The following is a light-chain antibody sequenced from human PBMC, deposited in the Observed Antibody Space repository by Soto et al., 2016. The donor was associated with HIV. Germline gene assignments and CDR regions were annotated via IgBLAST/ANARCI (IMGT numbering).Light chain of an antibody. V-gene: IGKV1-33*01. CDR1: QDISNY. Sequence: DIQMTQSPSSLSASVGDRVSITCQASQDISNYLNWYQQKVGKAPKLLIYDASNLEPGVPSKFSGSGYGTDFTLTISSLEPEDIATYYCQQYDSVPYTFGQGTKLK. CDR3: QQYDSVPYT. J-gene: IGKJ2*01. CDR2: DAS.